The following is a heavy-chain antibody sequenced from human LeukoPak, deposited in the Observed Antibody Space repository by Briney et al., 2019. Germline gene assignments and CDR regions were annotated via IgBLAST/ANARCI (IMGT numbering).Heavy chain of an antibody. Sequence: PSETLSLTCTVSGGSISSSSAYWGWNRQPPGKGLEWLGSIYYSKNTYYNPSLKSRVTISADTSKNQFSLTLGSVSATDTAVYYCVSPRGFSYGYFDYWGQGTLVTVSS. V-gene: IGHV4-39*01. D-gene: IGHD5-18*01. CDR3: VSPRGFSYGYFDY. J-gene: IGHJ4*02. CDR1: GGSISSSSAY. CDR2: IYYSKNT.